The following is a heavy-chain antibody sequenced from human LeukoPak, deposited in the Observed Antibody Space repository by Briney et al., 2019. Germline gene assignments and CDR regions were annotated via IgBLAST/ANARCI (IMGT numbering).Heavy chain of an antibody. CDR2: INPNSGGT. CDR3: AKQKYSSSSVGY. CDR1: GYTFTGYY. D-gene: IGHD6-6*01. V-gene: IGHV1-2*02. J-gene: IGHJ4*02. Sequence: ASVKVSCKASGYTFTGYYMHWVRQAPGQGLEWMGWINPNSGGTNYAQKFQGRVTMTRDTSISTAYMELSRLRSDDTAVYYCAKQKYSSSSVGYWGQGTLVTVSS.